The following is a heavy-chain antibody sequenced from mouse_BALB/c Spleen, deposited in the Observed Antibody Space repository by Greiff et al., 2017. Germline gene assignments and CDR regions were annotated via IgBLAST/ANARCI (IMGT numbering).Heavy chain of an antibody. J-gene: IGHJ4*01. Sequence: VQVVESGPDLVAPSQSLSISCTVSGFSLTSYGVHWVRQPPGQGLEWLVVIWGDGSTTYNSALKSRLSNSKDNSKSQAFLKMNSLQTADTAMYYCARHSPIHYDGADAMDYWGQGTPVTVSA. CDR1: GFSLTSYG. CDR3: ARHSPIHYDGADAMDY. V-gene: IGHV2-6-2*01. D-gene: IGHD1-2*01. CDR2: IWGDGST.